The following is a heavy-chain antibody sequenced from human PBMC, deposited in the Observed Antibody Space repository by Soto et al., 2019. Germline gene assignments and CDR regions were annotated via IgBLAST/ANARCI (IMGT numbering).Heavy chain of an antibody. CDR1: GGTFSSYA. D-gene: IGHD4-17*01. V-gene: IGHV1-69*13. CDR3: ARGVTTTVTPWDY. Sequence: GASVKVSCKASGGTFSSYAISWVRQAPGQGLEWMGGIIPIFGTANYAQKFQGRVTITADESTGTAYMELSSLRSEDTAVYYCARGVTTTVTPWDYWGQGTLVTVSS. CDR2: IIPIFGTA. J-gene: IGHJ4*02.